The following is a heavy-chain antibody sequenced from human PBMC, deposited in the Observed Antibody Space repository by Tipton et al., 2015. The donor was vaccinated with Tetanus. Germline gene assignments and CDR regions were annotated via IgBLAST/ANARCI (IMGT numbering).Heavy chain of an antibody. Sequence: GSLRLSCAASGFTLSDYYMSWIRQAPGKGLEWLSYISSSGATINYADSVKGRFTISRDHAKNTVYLQMNSLRAEDTAVYFCARRSLTNYGLDVWGQGTPVTVSS. CDR1: GFTLSDYY. CDR2: ISSSGATI. J-gene: IGHJ6*02. D-gene: IGHD1-1*01. V-gene: IGHV3-11*04. CDR3: ARRSLTNYGLDV.